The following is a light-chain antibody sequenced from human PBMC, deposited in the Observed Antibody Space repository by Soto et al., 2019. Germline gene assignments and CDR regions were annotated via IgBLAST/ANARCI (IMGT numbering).Light chain of an antibody. V-gene: IGKV1D-43*01. CDR2: YAS. Sequence: AIRMTQSPFSLSASVGDRVTITCWASQGISSYLAWYQQKPAKAPKLFIYYASSLQSGVPSRFSGSGSGTDYTIPISSLQPADFATYYCQQYYSTPPLTFCGGTKVEIK. J-gene: IGKJ4*01. CDR3: QQYYSTPPLT. CDR1: QGISSY.